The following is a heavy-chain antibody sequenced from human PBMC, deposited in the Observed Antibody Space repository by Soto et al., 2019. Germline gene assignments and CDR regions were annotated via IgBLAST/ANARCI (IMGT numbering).Heavy chain of an antibody. J-gene: IGHJ4*01. D-gene: IGHD6-13*01. CDR3: ARFRREAVAGYTHVH. Sequence: PSETLSLTCTVSGGSISSNYWTWIRQPPGKGLEWIGYVYNSGSTNYNPSLKSRVTISEDTSKSQFSLKVNSMTAADTAVYYCARFRREAVAGYTHVHWGHGIWVTVSS. CDR1: GGSISSNY. CDR2: VYNSGST. V-gene: IGHV4-59*01.